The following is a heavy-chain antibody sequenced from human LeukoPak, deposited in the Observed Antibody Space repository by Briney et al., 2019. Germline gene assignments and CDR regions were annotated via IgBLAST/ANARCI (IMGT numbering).Heavy chain of an antibody. Sequence: ASQTLSLTCTVSGGSISRGTYYWTWIRQLPGKGLEWIGYIRDGRRSYYNPSLKSRISTSVDASKNQFSLKLSSLTAADTAVYYCARDSSGYYYFDSWGHGTLVTVSP. V-gene: IGHV4-31*03. CDR2: IRDGRRS. J-gene: IGHJ4*01. CDR3: ARDSSGYYYFDS. CDR1: GGSISRGTYY. D-gene: IGHD3-22*01.